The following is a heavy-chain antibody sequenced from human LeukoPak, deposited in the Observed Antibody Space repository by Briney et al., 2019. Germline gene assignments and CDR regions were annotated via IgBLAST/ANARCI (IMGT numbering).Heavy chain of an antibody. V-gene: IGHV1-69*04. Sequence: SVKVSCKASGGTFSIYAITWVRQAPGQGLEWMGRIIPILGIPNYAQKFQGRVTITADKSTSTAYMELSSLRSEDTAVYYCARDALPRDDAFDIWGQGTMVTVSS. D-gene: IGHD1-26*01. CDR2: IIPILGIP. CDR1: GGTFSIYA. J-gene: IGHJ3*02. CDR3: ARDALPRDDAFDI.